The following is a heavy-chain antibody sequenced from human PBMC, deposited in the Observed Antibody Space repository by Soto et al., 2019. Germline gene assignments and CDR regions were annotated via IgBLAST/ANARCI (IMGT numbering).Heavy chain of an antibody. CDR3: ARGYFDWLDPFDY. Sequence: QVQLVQSGAEVKKPGSSVKVSCKASGGTFSSYTISWVRQAPGQGLEWMGRIIPILGIANYAQKFQGRVTITADKSTSTAYMELSSLRSEDTAVYYCARGYFDWLDPFDYWGQGTLVTVSS. V-gene: IGHV1-69*02. D-gene: IGHD3-9*01. CDR1: GGTFSSYT. CDR2: IIPILGIA. J-gene: IGHJ4*02.